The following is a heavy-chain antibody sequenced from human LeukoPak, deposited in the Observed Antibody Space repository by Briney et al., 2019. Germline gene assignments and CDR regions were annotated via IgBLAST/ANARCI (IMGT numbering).Heavy chain of an antibody. CDR1: GYTFTSYF. Sequence: ASVKVSCKASGYTFTSYFMHWVRQAPGQGLEWMGIINPSGGSTSYAQKFQGRVTMTRDTSTSTVYMELSSLRSEDTAVYYCASGHPRYYYYDSSGYSVLDYWGQGTLVTVSS. J-gene: IGHJ4*02. CDR3: ASGHPRYYYYDSSGYSVLDY. CDR2: INPSGGST. V-gene: IGHV1-46*01. D-gene: IGHD3-22*01.